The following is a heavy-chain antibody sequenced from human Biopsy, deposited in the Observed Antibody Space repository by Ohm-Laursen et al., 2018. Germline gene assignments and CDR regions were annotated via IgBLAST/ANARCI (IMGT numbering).Heavy chain of an antibody. CDR1: GFTFSSSW. Sequence: SLRLSCAASGFTFSSSWMHWVRQAPGKGLEWVSRFNSDGTDTTYADSVKGRFTISRDNAMNSVYLQMNSLRGEDTAVYYCARAVGIAAAPIDYWGQGTLVIVSS. D-gene: IGHD2-15*01. V-gene: IGHV3-74*01. CDR2: FNSDGTDT. J-gene: IGHJ4*02. CDR3: ARAVGIAAAPIDY.